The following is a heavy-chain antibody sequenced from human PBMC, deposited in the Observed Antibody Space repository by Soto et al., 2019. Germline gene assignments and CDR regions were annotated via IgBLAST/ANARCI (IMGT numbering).Heavy chain of an antibody. CDR1: GFTFSSYG. CDR2: IWYDGSNK. Sequence: PGGSLRLSCAASGFTFSSYGMHWVRQAPGKGLEWVAVIWYDGSNKYYADSVKGRFTISRDNSKNTLYLQMNSLRAEDTAVYYCARAVVVTTVKGDYFDYWGQGTLVTVSS. V-gene: IGHV3-33*01. J-gene: IGHJ4*02. D-gene: IGHD4-4*01. CDR3: ARAVVVTTVKGDYFDY.